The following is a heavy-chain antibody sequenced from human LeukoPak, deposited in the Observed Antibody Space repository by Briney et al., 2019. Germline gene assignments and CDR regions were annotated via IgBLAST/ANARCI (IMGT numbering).Heavy chain of an antibody. Sequence: GGSLRLSCAASGFSVSSNYMSWVRQAPGKGLEWVSVIYSGGSTYYADSVKGRFTISRDNSKNTLYLQMNSLRAEDTAVYYCAKSVPIRSGWYKDRVAYFDYWGQGTLVTVSS. V-gene: IGHV3-53*01. J-gene: IGHJ4*02. CDR1: GFSVSSNY. D-gene: IGHD6-19*01. CDR3: AKSVPIRSGWYKDRVAYFDY. CDR2: IYSGGST.